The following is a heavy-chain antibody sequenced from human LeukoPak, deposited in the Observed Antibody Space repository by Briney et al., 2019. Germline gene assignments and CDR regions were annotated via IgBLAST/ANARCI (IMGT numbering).Heavy chain of an antibody. V-gene: IGHV4-4*09. CDR2: IYTSGST. CDR3: ARHVDEYSFDP. D-gene: IGHD6-6*01. J-gene: IGHJ5*02. Sequence: SETLSLTCTVSGGSISSYYWSWIRQPPGKGLEWIGYIYTSGSTNYNPSLKSRVTISVDTSKNQFSLKLSSVTAADTAVYYCARHVDEYSFDPWGRGTLVTVSS. CDR1: GGSISSYY.